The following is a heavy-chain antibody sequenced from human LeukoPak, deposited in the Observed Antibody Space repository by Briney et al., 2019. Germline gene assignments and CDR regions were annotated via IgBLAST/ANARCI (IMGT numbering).Heavy chain of an antibody. CDR1: GFTFSSYW. CDR2: IKQDGSEK. V-gene: IGHV3-7*01. J-gene: IGHJ6*02. D-gene: IGHD3-22*01. Sequence: GGSLRLSCAASGFTFSSYWMSWVRQAPGKGLEWVANIKQDGSEKYYVDSVKGRFTISRDNAKNSLYLQMNSLRAEDTAVYYCARDLTETYYYDSSGYPRDHYYGMDVWGQGTTVTASS. CDR3: ARDLTETYYYDSSGYPRDHYYGMDV.